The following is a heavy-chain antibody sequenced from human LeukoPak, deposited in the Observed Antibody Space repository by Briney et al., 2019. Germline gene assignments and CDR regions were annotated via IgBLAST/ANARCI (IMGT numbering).Heavy chain of an antibody. CDR2: ISYDGSNK. D-gene: IGHD3-9*01. J-gene: IGHJ3*02. CDR1: GLTFSSYG. V-gene: IGHV3-30*18. CDR3: AKDKAGHYDILTGYYCDAFDI. Sequence: PGRSLRLSCAASGLTFSSYGMHWVRQAPGKGLEWVAVISYDGSNKYYADSVKSRFTISRDNSKNTLYLQMNSLRAEDTAVYYCAKDKAGHYDILTGYYCDAFDIWGQGTMVTVSS.